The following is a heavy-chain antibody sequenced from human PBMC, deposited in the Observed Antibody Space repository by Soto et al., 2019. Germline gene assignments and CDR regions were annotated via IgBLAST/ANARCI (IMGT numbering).Heavy chain of an antibody. Sequence: TLSLTCTVSGCSISSGCYYWSWIRQHPGKGLEWIGYIYYSGSTYYNPSLKSRVTISVDTSKNQFSLNLSSVTAADTAVYYCASVFLGYCSGGSCHSPSTYYCYGIDVWGQGTTVTVSS. CDR2: IYYSGST. D-gene: IGHD2-15*01. CDR3: ASVFLGYCSGGSCHSPSTYYCYGIDV. J-gene: IGHJ6*02. V-gene: IGHV4-31*03. CDR1: GCSISSGCYY.